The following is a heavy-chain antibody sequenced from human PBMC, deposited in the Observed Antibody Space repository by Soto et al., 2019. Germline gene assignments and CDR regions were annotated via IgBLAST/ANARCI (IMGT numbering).Heavy chain of an antibody. CDR1: GGSISSSNW. Sequence: SETLSLTCAVSGGSISSSNWWSWVRQPPGKGLEWIGEIYHSGSTNYNPSLKSRVTISVDKSKNQFSLKLGSVTAADTAVYYCARGGVTIFGVVIKPDYYYYGMDVWGQGTTVTVSS. V-gene: IGHV4-4*02. CDR3: ARGGVTIFGVVIKPDYYYYGMDV. J-gene: IGHJ6*02. D-gene: IGHD3-3*01. CDR2: IYHSGST.